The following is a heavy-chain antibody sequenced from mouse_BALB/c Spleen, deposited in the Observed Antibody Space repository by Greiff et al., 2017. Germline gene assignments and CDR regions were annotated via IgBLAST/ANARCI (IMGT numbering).Heavy chain of an antibody. Sequence: EVQLQESGPGLVKPSQSLSLTCTVTGYSITSDYAWNWIRQFPGNKLEWMGYISYSGSTSYNPSLKSRISITRDTSKNQFFLQLNSVTTEDTATYYCARWGDSSGYVDYAMDYWGQGTSVTVSS. CDR3: ARWGDSSGYVDYAMDY. D-gene: IGHD3-2*01. CDR2: ISYSGST. V-gene: IGHV3-2*02. J-gene: IGHJ4*01. CDR1: GYSITSDYA.